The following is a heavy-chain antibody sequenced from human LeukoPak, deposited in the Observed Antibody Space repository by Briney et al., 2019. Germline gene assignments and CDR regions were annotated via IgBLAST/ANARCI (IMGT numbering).Heavy chain of an antibody. CDR3: ATAGYCSGGNCYGFDH. V-gene: IGHV3-7*03. D-gene: IGHD2-15*01. CDR1: GFTFSSYW. Sequence: GGSLRLSCAASGFTFSSYWMSWVRQAPGKGLEWVAHINQDGSEKHFVDSVEGRFTISRDNAANSLFLQMNSLRAEDTAVYYCATAGYCSGGNCYGFDHWGQGTLVTVSS. J-gene: IGHJ4*02. CDR2: INQDGSEK.